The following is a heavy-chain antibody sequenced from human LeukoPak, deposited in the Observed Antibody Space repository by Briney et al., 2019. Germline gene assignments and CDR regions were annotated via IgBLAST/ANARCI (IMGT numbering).Heavy chain of an antibody. J-gene: IGHJ4*02. CDR1: GGSISSYY. CDR2: IYHSGST. CDR3: ARHWLDSGTPHRFDY. D-gene: IGHD3-10*01. V-gene: IGHV4-59*08. Sequence: SETLSLTCIVSGGSISSYYWSWIRQPPVKVLEWIGHIYHSGSTNYNPSLKSRVTILVDTSKNQFSLKLSSVTAADTAVYYCARHWLDSGTPHRFDYWGQGTLVTVSS.